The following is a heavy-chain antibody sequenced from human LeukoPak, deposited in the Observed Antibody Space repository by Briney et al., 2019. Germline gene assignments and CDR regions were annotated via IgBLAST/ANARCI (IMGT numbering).Heavy chain of an antibody. Sequence: SETLSLTCAVYGGSLSGYYWSGIRQPPGKGLEWMGKINHSGSTNYNPSLKSRVTISVDTSKNQFSLKLSSVTAADTAVYYCARGPRLSAFDIWGQGTMVTVSS. CDR3: ARGPRLSAFDI. V-gene: IGHV4-34*01. J-gene: IGHJ3*02. CDR1: GGSLSGYY. D-gene: IGHD2-15*01. CDR2: INHSGST.